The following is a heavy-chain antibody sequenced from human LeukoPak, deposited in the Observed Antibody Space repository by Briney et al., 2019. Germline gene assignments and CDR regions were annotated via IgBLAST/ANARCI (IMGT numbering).Heavy chain of an antibody. J-gene: IGHJ4*02. CDR1: GFTFSSYG. D-gene: IGHD6-19*01. Sequence: TGGSLRLSCAASGFTFSSYGMHWVRQAPGKGLEWVAFIRYDGSNKYYADSVKGRFTISRDNSKDTLYLQMNSLRAEDTAVYYCAKPGYSSGWWDYWGQGTLVTVSS. V-gene: IGHV3-30*02. CDR2: IRYDGSNK. CDR3: AKPGYSSGWWDY.